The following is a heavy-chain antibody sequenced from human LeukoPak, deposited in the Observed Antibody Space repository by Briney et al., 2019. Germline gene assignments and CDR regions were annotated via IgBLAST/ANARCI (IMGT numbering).Heavy chain of an antibody. V-gene: IGHV3-48*03. D-gene: IGHD3-10*01. Sequence: GGSLRLSCAASGFTFSSYEMNWVCQAPGKGLEWVSYISGSGSTIYYADSVKGRFTISRDNSKNTLYLQMNGLRAVDTALYYCAKGGDYYGSGSYIDYWGQGALVTVSS. J-gene: IGHJ4*02. CDR1: GFTFSSYE. CDR2: ISGSGSTI. CDR3: AKGGDYYGSGSYIDY.